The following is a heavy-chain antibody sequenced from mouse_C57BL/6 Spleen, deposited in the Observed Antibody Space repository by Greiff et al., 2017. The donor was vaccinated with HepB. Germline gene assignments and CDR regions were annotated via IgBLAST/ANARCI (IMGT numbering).Heavy chain of an antibody. D-gene: IGHD1-1*01. Sequence: EVQGVESGGGLVQPGGSMKLSCVASGFTFSNYWMNWVRQSPEKGLEWVAQIRLKSDNYATHYAESVKGRFTISRDDSKSSVYLQMNNLRAEDTGIYYCTGPHYYGSPMDYWGQGTSVTVSS. CDR1: GFTFSNYW. V-gene: IGHV6-3*01. CDR2: IRLKSDNYAT. CDR3: TGPHYYGSPMDY. J-gene: IGHJ4*01.